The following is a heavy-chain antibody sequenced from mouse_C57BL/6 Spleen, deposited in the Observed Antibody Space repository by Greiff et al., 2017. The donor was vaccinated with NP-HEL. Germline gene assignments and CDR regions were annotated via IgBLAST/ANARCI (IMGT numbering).Heavy chain of an antibody. J-gene: IGHJ3*01. CDR2: ISYDGSN. V-gene: IGHV3-6*01. CDR3: ARDRWFAY. Sequence: EVQLQESGPGLVKPSQSLSLTCSVTGYSITSGYYWNWIRQSPGNKLEWMGYISYDGSNNYNPSLKNRISITRDTSKNQFFLKLNSVTTEDTATYYCARDRWFAYWGQGTLVTVSA. CDR1: GYSITSGYY.